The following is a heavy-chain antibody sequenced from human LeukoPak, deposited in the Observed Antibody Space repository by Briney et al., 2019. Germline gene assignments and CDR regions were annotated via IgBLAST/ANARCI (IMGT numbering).Heavy chain of an antibody. CDR2: IYYSGGT. CDR1: GGSISSSNYY. J-gene: IGHJ4*02. V-gene: IGHV4-39*07. Sequence: SETLSLTCTVSGGSISSSNYYWGWIRQPPGKGLEWIGNIYYSGGTYYNPSLKSRVTISVDTSKNQISLKLSSVTAADTAVYYCARSSFAATNIYSYFDYWGQGTLVTVPS. CDR3: ARSSFAATNIYSYFDY. D-gene: IGHD6-6*01.